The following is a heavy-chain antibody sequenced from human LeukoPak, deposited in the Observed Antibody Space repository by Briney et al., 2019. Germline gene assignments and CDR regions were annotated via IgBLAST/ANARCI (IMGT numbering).Heavy chain of an antibody. CDR3: ARGRIAAARFDP. CDR2: IGHSSSYI. CDR1: GLTFSSHS. V-gene: IGHV3-21*01. D-gene: IGHD6-13*01. Sequence: GGSLRLSCAASGLTFSSHSMNWVRQAPGKGLEWVSSIGHSSSYIYYADSVKGRFTISRDNAKNSLYLQMNSLRAEDTAVYYCARGRIAAARFDPWGQGTLVTVSS. J-gene: IGHJ5*02.